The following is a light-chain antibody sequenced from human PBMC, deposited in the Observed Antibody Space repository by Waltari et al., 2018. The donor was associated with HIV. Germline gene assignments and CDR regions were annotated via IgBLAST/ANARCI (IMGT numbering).Light chain of an antibody. J-gene: IGLJ3*02. CDR1: ALPKQS. V-gene: IGLV3-25*03. CDR3: QSADSSGTYPV. CDR2: KDS. Sequence: SYELTQPPSVSVSPGQTAGITCSGDALPKQSAYWYQQKPGQAPVLVIYKDSERPSGIPERFSGSSSGTTVTLTISGVQAEDEADYYCQSADSSGTYPVFGGGTKLTVL.